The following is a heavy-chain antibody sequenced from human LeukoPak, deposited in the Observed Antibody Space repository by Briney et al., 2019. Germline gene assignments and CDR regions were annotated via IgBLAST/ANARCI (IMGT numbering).Heavy chain of an antibody. CDR3: ARDVGYYFDY. Sequence: NPSETLSLTCTVSGGSISNDYWSWIRQPPGKGLEWIGYIYHSGSTNYNPSLESRVTISVDTSKNQFSLKLSSVTAADTAVYYCARDVGYYFDYWGQGTLVTVSS. CDR2: IYHSGST. CDR1: GGSISNDY. J-gene: IGHJ4*02. V-gene: IGHV4-59*01. D-gene: IGHD5-12*01.